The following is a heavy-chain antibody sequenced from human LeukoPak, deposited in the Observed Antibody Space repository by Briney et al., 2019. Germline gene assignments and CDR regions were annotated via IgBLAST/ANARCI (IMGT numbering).Heavy chain of an antibody. CDR2: IRYDGSNK. Sequence: GGSLRLSCAASGFTFSIYGMHWVRQAPGKGLEWVAFIRYDGSNKYYADSVKGRFTISRDNSKNTLYLQMNSLRAEDTAVYYCAKASIVPAALLIDYWGQGTLVTVSS. J-gene: IGHJ4*02. V-gene: IGHV3-30*02. D-gene: IGHD2-2*01. CDR1: GFTFSIYG. CDR3: AKASIVPAALLIDY.